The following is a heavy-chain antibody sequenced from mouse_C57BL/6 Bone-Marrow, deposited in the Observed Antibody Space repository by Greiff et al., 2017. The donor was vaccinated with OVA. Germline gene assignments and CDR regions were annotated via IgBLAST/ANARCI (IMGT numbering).Heavy chain of an antibody. CDR3: AREGDYDYDGDY. J-gene: IGHJ2*01. CDR2: IYPRSGNT. CDR1: GYTFTSYG. D-gene: IGHD2-4*01. Sequence: VQLQQSGAELARPGASVKLSCKASGYTFTSYGISWVKQRTGQGLEWIGEIYPRSGNTYYNEKLKGKATLTADKSSSTAYMELRSLTSEDSAVYFCAREGDYDYDGDYWGQGTTLTVSS. V-gene: IGHV1-81*01.